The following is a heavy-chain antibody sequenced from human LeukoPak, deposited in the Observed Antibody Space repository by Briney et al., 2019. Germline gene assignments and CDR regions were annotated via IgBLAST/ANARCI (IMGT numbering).Heavy chain of an antibody. CDR2: ISSTGTTI. CDR1: GFTFSVYY. V-gene: IGHV3-11*04. CDR3: VRDQGGAVSY. Sequence: GGSLRLSCAASGFTFSVYYMSWIRQSPGKGLEWVSYISSTGTTIYYADSVKGRFTISRDNAKNSLYLQMNSLRAEDTAVYYCVRDQGGAVSYWGQGTLVTVSS. D-gene: IGHD3-16*01. J-gene: IGHJ4*02.